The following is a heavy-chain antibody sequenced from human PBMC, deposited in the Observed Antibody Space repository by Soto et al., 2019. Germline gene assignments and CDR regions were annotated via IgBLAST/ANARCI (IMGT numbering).Heavy chain of an antibody. V-gene: IGHV3-9*01. CDR1: GFNFDDYG. J-gene: IGHJ6*02. D-gene: IGHD6-19*01. CDR2: ISYYSGSI. CDR3: AKSMGGSANGMDV. Sequence: EVQLVESGGGLVQPGRSLRLSCAASGFNFDDYGMHWVRQAPGKGLEWVSGISYYSGSIGYADSVKGRFTISRDNAKNSLYLQMNSLRAEDTAVYDCAKSMGGSANGMDVWGQGTTVTLSS.